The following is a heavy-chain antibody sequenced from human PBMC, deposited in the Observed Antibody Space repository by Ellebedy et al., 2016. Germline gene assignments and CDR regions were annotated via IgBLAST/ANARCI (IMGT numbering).Heavy chain of an antibody. CDR1: GLTVSSAW. J-gene: IGHJ4*02. Sequence: GESLKISCAVSGLTVSSAWISWFRQPPGRRPEWVSMTSPGGDTHYPDSMRGRFAMSRDNSKNTLYLQMNSLTADDTADYFYANSGYSYAWGHWGQGTQVTVSS. CDR2: TSPGGDT. D-gene: IGHD5-18*01. V-gene: IGHV3-53*03. CDR3: ANSGYSYAWGH.